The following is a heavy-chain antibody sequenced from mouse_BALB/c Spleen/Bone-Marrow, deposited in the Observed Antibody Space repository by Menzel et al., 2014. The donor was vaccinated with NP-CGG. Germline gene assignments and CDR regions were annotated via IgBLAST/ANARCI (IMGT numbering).Heavy chain of an antibody. CDR2: ISSGSSTI. J-gene: IGHJ4*01. CDR3: ARKGNFHYYGYYDMDY. V-gene: IGHV5-17*02. CDR1: GFTFSTFG. Sequence: EVTLVESGGGLVQPGGSRKLSCAASGFTFSTFGMHWVRQAPEKGLEWIAYISSGSSTIYHADTVNGRFTISRDNPKNTLFQQMTNLRSEDTAMYYCARKGNFHYYGYYDMDYWGQGTSVTISS. D-gene: IGHD1-2*01.